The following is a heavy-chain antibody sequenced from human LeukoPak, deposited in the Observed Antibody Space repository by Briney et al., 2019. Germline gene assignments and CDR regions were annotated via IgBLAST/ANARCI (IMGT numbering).Heavy chain of an antibody. CDR3: ARVGLGTFDY. J-gene: IGHJ4*02. V-gene: IGHV4-61*02. CDR2: IYTSGST. CDR1: GGSISSGSYY. D-gene: IGHD3-10*01. Sequence: SETLSLTCTVSGGSISSGSYYWSWIRQPAGKGLEWIGRIYTSGSTNYNPSLKSRVTISVDTSKNQFSLKLSSVTAADTAVYYCARVGLGTFDYWGQGTLVTVSS.